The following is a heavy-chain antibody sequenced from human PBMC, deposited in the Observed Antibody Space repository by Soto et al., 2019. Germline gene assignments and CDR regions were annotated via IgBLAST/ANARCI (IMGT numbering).Heavy chain of an antibody. J-gene: IGHJ6*02. Sequence: SETLSLTCTVSGGSISSGDYYWSWIRQPPGKGLEWIGYIYYSGSTYYNPSLKSRVTISVDTSKNQFSLKLSSVTAADTAVYYCARSSRITIFGVVIIPALDGMDVWGQGTTVTVSS. V-gene: IGHV4-30-4*01. CDR3: ARSSRITIFGVVIIPALDGMDV. CDR1: GGSISSGDYY. CDR2: IYYSGST. D-gene: IGHD3-3*01.